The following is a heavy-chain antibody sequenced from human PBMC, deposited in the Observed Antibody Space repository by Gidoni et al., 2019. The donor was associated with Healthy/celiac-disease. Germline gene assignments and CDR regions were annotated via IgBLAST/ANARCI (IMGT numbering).Heavy chain of an antibody. CDR1: GATFSSSA. V-gene: IGHV1-69*01. D-gene: IGHD3-10*01. CDR2: SIPIFGTA. CDR3: ARVNGSGSSPYYYYYYMDV. J-gene: IGHJ6*03. Sequence: QVQLVQSGPELKNPGSSVKVSCKASGATFSSSAISWVRQAPGQGLEWMGGSIPIFGTANYAQKFQGRVTITADESTSTAYMELSSLRSEDTAVYYCARVNGSGSSPYYYYYYMDVWGKGTTVTVSS.